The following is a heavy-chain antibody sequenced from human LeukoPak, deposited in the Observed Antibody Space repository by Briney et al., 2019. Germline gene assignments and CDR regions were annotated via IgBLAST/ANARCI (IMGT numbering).Heavy chain of an antibody. CDR2: ISGSGGST. V-gene: IGHV3-23*01. J-gene: IGHJ4*02. CDR1: GFTFSSYA. D-gene: IGHD2-15*01. Sequence: GGSLRLSCAASGFTFSSYAMSWVRQAPGKGLEWVSTISGSGGSTYYADSVKGRFTISRDNSKNTLYLQMDSLRAEDTAVYYCARAGYCSGGSCYGSDYWGQGTLVSVSS. CDR3: ARAGYCSGGSCYGSDY.